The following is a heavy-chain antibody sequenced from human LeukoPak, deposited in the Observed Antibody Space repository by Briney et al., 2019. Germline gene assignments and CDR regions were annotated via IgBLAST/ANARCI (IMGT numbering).Heavy chain of an antibody. Sequence: GRSLRLSCAASGFTFSSYAMHWVRQAPGKGLEWVAVISYDGSNKYYADSVKGRFTISRDNSKNTLYLQMNSLRAEDTAVYYCAREATRYYDSSGYAFDIWGQGTMVTVSS. J-gene: IGHJ3*02. D-gene: IGHD3-22*01. CDR3: AREATRYYDSSGYAFDI. V-gene: IGHV3-30*04. CDR2: ISYDGSNK. CDR1: GFTFSSYA.